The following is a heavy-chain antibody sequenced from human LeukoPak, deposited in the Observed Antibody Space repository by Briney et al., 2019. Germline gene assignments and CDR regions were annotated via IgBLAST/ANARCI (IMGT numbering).Heavy chain of an antibody. CDR2: VYGDGST. CDR1: GFTFSNYD. D-gene: IGHD3-22*01. J-gene: IGHJ3*02. Sequence: GGSLRLSCSASGFTFSNYDMGWVRQAPGKGLEWVSVVYGDGSTYYPDSVKGRFTISRDNSQNTLFLQLDSLRAEDTAVYYCARLYDRSSYGAFDIWGQGTMVTVSS. CDR3: ARLYDRSSYGAFDI. V-gene: IGHV3-66*02.